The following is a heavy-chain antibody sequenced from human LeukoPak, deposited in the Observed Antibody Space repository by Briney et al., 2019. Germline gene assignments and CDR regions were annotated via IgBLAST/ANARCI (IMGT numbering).Heavy chain of an antibody. Sequence: SETLSLTCAVSGASIDSHSWWSWVRQPPGKGPEWIGEINHRGSTNYNPSLKSRVTISVDTSKNQFSLKLSSVTAADTAVYYCARAVGYCSGGSCSLDYWGQGTLVTVSS. CDR2: INHRGST. CDR3: ARAVGYCSGGSCSLDY. J-gene: IGHJ4*02. CDR1: GASIDSHSW. D-gene: IGHD2-15*01. V-gene: IGHV4-4*02.